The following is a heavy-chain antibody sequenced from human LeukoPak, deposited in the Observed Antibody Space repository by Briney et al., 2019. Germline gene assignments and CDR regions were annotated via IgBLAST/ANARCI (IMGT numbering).Heavy chain of an antibody. CDR3: ARDMVVRGVYDY. CDR1: GGSFSGYY. V-gene: IGHV4-34*01. CDR2: IYYSGST. Sequence: SETLSLTCAVYGGSFSGYYWSWIRQPPGKGLEWIGSIYYSGSTYYNPSLKSRVTISVDTSKNQFSLKLSSVTAADTAVYYCARDMVVRGVYDYWGQGTLVTVSS. J-gene: IGHJ4*02. D-gene: IGHD3-10*01.